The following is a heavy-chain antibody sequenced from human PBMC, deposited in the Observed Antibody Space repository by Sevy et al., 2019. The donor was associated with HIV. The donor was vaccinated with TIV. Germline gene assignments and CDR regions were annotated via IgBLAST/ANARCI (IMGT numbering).Heavy chain of an antibody. J-gene: IGHJ5*02. V-gene: IGHV3-30*04. CDR3: ARDGKDVITMVRGVNFGAYNWFDP. D-gene: IGHD3-10*01. CDR1: GFTFSSYA. Sequence: GGSLRLSCAASGFTFSSYAMHWVRQAPGKGLEWVAVISYDGSNKYYADSVKGRFTISRDNSKNTLYLQMNSRRAEDTAVYYCARDGKDVITMVRGVNFGAYNWFDPWGQGTLVTVSS. CDR2: ISYDGSNK.